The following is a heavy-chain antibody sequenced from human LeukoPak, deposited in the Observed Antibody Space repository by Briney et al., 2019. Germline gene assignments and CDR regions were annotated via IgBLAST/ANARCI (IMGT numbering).Heavy chain of an antibody. CDR3: AKPESRGFGELYFAMDV. J-gene: IGHJ6*02. CDR2: ISGSGATT. Sequence: PGGSLRLSCAASGFTFSSYAMSWVRQAPGKGLEWVSAISGSGATTYYADSVKGRFTISRDNSKNTLYPQVNSLRAEDTAVYYCAKPESRGFGELYFAMDVWGQGTTVTVSS. D-gene: IGHD3-10*01. CDR1: GFTFSSYA. V-gene: IGHV3-23*01.